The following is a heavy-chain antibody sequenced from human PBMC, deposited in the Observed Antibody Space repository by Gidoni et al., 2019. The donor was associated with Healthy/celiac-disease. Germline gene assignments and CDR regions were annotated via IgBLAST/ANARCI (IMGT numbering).Heavy chain of an antibody. J-gene: IGHJ4*02. CDR3: AKDGDSGLLPY. V-gene: IGHV3-30*18. CDR2: ISYDGSNK. D-gene: IGHD4-17*01. Sequence: QVQLVESGGGVVQPGRSLRLSCAASGFTFSSYGMHWVRQAPGKGLEWGAVISYDGSNKYYADSVKGRFTISRDNSKNTLYLQMNSLRAEDTAVYYCAKDGDSGLLPYWGQGTLVTVSS. CDR1: GFTFSSYG.